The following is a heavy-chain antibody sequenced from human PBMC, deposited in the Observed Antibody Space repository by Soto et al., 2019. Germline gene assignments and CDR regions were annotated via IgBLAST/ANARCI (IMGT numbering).Heavy chain of an antibody. V-gene: IGHV3-73*02. CDR2: IRSNSNSYAT. J-gene: IGHJ6*02. D-gene: IGHD1-26*01. CDR3: SRHIDIVAATPYYYYAMDV. CDR1: GFRFSGSA. Sequence: EVQLVESGGGLVLAGGSLKLSCAGFGFRFSGSAMHWVRQASGKGLEWVGRIRSNSNSYATAYATSVEGRFTISRDDSKNTTYLQTNSLKTDDTAVYYCSRHIDIVAATPYYYYAMDVWGQGTTVTVSS.